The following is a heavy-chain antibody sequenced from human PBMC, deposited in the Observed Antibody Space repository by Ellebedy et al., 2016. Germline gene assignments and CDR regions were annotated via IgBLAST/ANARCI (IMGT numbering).Heavy chain of an antibody. J-gene: IGHJ3*02. D-gene: IGHD4-17*01. CDR3: ARGDYGDYIGYAFDI. Sequence: GESLKISXEASGFTFDDFYMSWIRQAPGKGLEWVSYISTTSSVIYYADSVKGRFTISRDNTKSSLFLQMNSLRAEDTAVYYCARGDYGDYIGYAFDIWGQGTMVTVSS. CDR1: GFTFDDFY. CDR2: ISTTSSVI. V-gene: IGHV3-11*04.